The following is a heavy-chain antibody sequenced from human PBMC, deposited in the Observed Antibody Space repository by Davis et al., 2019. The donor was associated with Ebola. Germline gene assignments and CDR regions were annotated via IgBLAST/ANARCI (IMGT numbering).Heavy chain of an antibody. Sequence: PSETLSLTCTVSGGSISSGDYYWSWIRQPPGKGLEWIGYIYYSGSTYYNPSLKSRVTISVDTSKNQFSLKLSSVTAADTAVYYCARDQGYGDIYYGMDVWGQGTTVTVSS. CDR1: GGSISSGDYY. D-gene: IGHD4-17*01. CDR2: IYYSGST. V-gene: IGHV4-30-4*01. CDR3: ARDQGYGDIYYGMDV. J-gene: IGHJ6*02.